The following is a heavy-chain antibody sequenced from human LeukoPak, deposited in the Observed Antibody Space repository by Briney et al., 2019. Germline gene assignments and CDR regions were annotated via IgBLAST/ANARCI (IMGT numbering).Heavy chain of an antibody. CDR2: IYYSGST. CDR1: GGSISSSSYY. V-gene: IGHV4-39*07. J-gene: IGHJ5*02. Sequence: SETLSLTCTVSGGSISSSSYYWGWIRQPPGKGLEWIGSIYYSGSTYYNPSLKSRVTISVDTSKNQFSLKLSSVTAADTAVYYCARDRASGAVAGNWFDPWGQGTLVTVSS. D-gene: IGHD6-19*01. CDR3: ARDRASGAVAGNWFDP.